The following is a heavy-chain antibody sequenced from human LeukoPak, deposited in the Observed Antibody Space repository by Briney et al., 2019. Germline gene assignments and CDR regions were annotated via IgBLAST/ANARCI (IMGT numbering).Heavy chain of an antibody. D-gene: IGHD1-26*01. J-gene: IGHJ4*02. V-gene: IGHV1-8*01. CDR3: ARAKSGSYSETGFDN. CDR2: MNPNSGNT. Sequence: GASVKVSCKASGYTFTSYDINWVRQATGQGPEWIGWMNPNSGNTGYAQKFQGRVTMTRNTSTSTAYMELSSLRFEDTAVYYCARAKSGSYSETGFDNWGQGTLVTVSS. CDR1: GYTFTSYD.